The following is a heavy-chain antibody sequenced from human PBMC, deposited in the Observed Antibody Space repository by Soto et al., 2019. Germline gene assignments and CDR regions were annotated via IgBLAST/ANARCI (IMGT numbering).Heavy chain of an antibody. CDR1: GYTFTSYA. J-gene: IGHJ4*02. CDR2: INAGNGNT. D-gene: IGHD2-15*01. Sequence: QVQLVQSGAEVKKPGASVKVSCKASGYTFTSYAMHWVRQAPGQRLEWMGWINAGNGNTKYSQKFQGRVTITRDTSARTAYMELSSLRSEDTAVYYCASDRGYCSGGSCYPTNFDYWGQGTLVTVSS. CDR3: ASDRGYCSGGSCYPTNFDY. V-gene: IGHV1-3*01.